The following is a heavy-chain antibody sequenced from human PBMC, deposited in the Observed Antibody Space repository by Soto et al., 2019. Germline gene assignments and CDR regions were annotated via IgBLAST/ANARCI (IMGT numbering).Heavy chain of an antibody. V-gene: IGHV3-48*01. CDR2: ISSSSSTI. J-gene: IGHJ6*03. D-gene: IGHD6-6*01. CDR3: AREFKQLVRIDYYYYYMDV. CDR1: GFTFSSYS. Sequence: EVQLVESGGGLVQPGWSLRLSCAASGFTFSSYSMNWVRQAPGKGLEWVSYISSSSSTIYYADSVKGRLTISRNNDKNSLYLQMNRLSAEDTAVYYCAREFKQLVRIDYYYYYMDVWGKGTTVTVSS.